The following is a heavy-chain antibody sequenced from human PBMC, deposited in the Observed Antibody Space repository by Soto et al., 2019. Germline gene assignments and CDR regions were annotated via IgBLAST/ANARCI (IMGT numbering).Heavy chain of an antibody. Sequence: SETLSLTCTVSGDSISSYYWSWIRQPPGKGLEWIGYIYYSGSTNQNPSLKSRVSMSVDTSKSQLSLKLTSVTAADTAVYYCARAHVGGSRVGYFDIWGQGTLVTVSS. V-gene: IGHV4-59*01. CDR2: IYYSGST. D-gene: IGHD2-15*01. J-gene: IGHJ4*02. CDR1: GDSISSYY. CDR3: ARAHVGGSRVGYFDI.